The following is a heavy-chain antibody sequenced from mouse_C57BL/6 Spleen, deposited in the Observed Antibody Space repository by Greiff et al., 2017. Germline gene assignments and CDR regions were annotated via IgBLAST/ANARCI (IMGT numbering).Heavy chain of an antibody. J-gene: IGHJ4*01. D-gene: IGHD2-1*01. Sequence: QVQLQQPGAELVKPGASVKVSCKASGYTFTSYWMHWVKQRPGQGLEWIGRIHPSDSDTNYNQKFKSKATLTVDKSSSTAYMQLSSLTSEDSAVYYCATPLYGNSRYYYAMDYWGQGTSVTVSS. CDR2: IHPSDSDT. V-gene: IGHV1-74*01. CDR1: GYTFTSYW. CDR3: ATPLYGNSRYYYAMDY.